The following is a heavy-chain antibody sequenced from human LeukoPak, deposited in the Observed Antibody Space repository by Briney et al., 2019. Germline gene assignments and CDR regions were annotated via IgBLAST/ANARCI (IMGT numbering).Heavy chain of an antibody. D-gene: IGHD2-15*01. Sequence: HTGGSLRLSCAASGFTFSSYAMSWVRQAPGKGLEWVSAISYSGGSTYYADSVKGRFTISRDNSKNTLYLQMNSLRAEDTAVYYCAKAPVTTCSGAYCYPFDYWGQGTLVTVSS. CDR2: ISYSGGST. CDR3: AKAPVTTCSGAYCYPFDY. CDR1: GFTFSSYA. J-gene: IGHJ4*02. V-gene: IGHV3-23*01.